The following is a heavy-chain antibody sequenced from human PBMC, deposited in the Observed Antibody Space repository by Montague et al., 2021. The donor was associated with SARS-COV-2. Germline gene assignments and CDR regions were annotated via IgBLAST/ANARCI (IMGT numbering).Heavy chain of an antibody. CDR1: GGSISSGGYY. CDR3: AGAFFLTVSNPGDPRYYYYYGMDV. V-gene: IGHV4-31*03. CDR2: IYYSGST. Sequence: TLSLTCTVSGGSISSGGYYWSWIRPHPGKGLEWIGYIYYSGSTYYNPSLKSRVTISVDTSKNQFSLKMISVTAADTAVYYCAGAFFLTVSNPGDPRYYYYYGMDVWGQGTTVTVSS. D-gene: IGHD3-9*01. J-gene: IGHJ6*02.